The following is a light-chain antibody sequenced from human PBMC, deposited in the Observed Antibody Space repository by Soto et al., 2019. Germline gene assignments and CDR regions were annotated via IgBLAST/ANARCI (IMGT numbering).Light chain of an antibody. CDR3: QQYNSYSWT. J-gene: IGKJ1*01. CDR2: DAS. CDR1: QSIRTW. V-gene: IGKV1-5*01. Sequence: DIQMTQSPSTLSASVGDRVTITCRASQSIRTWLAWYQQKSGKAPKLLIYDASTLESGVPSRFSGSGSGTEFTLTISSLQPDDFATYYCQQYNSYSWTFGQGTKVEIE.